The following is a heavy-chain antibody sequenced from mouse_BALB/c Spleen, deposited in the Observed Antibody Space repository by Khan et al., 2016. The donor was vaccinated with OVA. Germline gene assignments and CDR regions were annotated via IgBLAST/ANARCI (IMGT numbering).Heavy chain of an antibody. Sequence: MQLEESGTVLARPGASVKMSCKASGYTFTSYWMHWVKQRPGQGLEWIGAIYPGNSDTNYNQKFKGKAKLTAVTSTSTAYLELKSVRNEDSAVYDCTRNGFGNYESWDYWGQGTTLTVSS. J-gene: IGHJ2*01. CDR3: TRNGFGNYESWDY. CDR2: IYPGNSDT. V-gene: IGHV1-5*01. D-gene: IGHD2-1*01. CDR1: GYTFTSYW.